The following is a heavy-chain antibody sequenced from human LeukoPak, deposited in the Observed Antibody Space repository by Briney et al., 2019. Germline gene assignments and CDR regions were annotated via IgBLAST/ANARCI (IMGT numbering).Heavy chain of an antibody. Sequence: PGRSLRLSCAASGFTFSSYGMHWVRQAPGKGLEWVAVIWYDGSNKYYADSVKGRFTISRDNSKNTLYLQMNSLRAEDTAVYYCAREWGTTGTQGRRTARNWYFDLWGRGTLVTVSS. CDR1: GFTFSSYG. CDR3: AREWGTTGTQGRRTARNWYFDL. J-gene: IGHJ2*01. V-gene: IGHV3-33*01. CDR2: IWYDGSNK. D-gene: IGHD1-1*01.